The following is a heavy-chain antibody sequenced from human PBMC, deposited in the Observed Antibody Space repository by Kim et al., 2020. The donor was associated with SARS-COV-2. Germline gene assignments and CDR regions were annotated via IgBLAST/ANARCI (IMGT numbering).Heavy chain of an antibody. CDR2: IYYSGST. CDR3: ASPGFGELLSPLDYYYGMDV. J-gene: IGHJ6*02. V-gene: IGHV4-39*01. CDR1: GGSISSSSYY. D-gene: IGHD3-10*01. Sequence: SETLSLTCTVSGGSISSSSYYWGWIRQPPGKGLEWIGSIYYSGSTYYNPSLKSRVTISVDTSKNQFSLKLSSVTAADTAVYYCASPGFGELLSPLDYYYGMDVWGQGTTVTVSS.